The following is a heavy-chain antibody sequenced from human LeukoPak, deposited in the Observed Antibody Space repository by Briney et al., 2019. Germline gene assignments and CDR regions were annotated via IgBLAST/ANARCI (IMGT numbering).Heavy chain of an antibody. CDR2: ICYSGST. Sequence: SDTLSLMCTLSGGSNCRGDYLCSWIRQPPGKGVERFGYICYSGSTCYHPALKSRHILSLDTSKDQFALKLSSVTAADTAVYYWARVDCVCSSASCRGLVDYWGQGTLVTVSS. CDR3: ARVDCVCSSASCRGLVDY. CDR1: GGSNCRGDYL. J-gene: IGHJ4*02. D-gene: IGHD2-2*01. V-gene: IGHV4-30-4*02.